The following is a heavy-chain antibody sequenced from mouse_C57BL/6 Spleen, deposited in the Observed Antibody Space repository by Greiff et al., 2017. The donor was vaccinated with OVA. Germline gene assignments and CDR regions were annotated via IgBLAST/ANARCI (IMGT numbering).Heavy chain of an antibody. CDR1: GYTFTGYW. J-gene: IGHJ2*01. Sequence: QVQLKESGAELMKPGASVKLSCKATGYTFTGYWIEWVKQRPGHGLEWIGEILPGSGSTNYNEKFKGKATFTADTSSNTAYMQLSRLTSVDSAIYDGASKDGNFYSFDYWGQGTTLTVSS. CDR2: ILPGSGST. V-gene: IGHV1-9*01. D-gene: IGHD2-1*01. CDR3: ASKDGNFYSFDY.